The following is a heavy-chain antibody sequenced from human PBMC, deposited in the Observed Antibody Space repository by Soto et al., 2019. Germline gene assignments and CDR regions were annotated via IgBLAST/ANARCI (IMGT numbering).Heavy chain of an antibody. CDR2: IVPIFGTT. V-gene: IGHV1-69*12. D-gene: IGHD6-19*01. CDR3: ARVVPVAGIYNYHGLDV. Sequence: QVQLVQSGAEVKKPGSSVKVSCKVSGGTFSNYAIDWVRLAPGQGLEWMGGIVPIFGTTYYTQKFQGRATISADDSTTTASLELSSLRSEDTAIYYCARVVPVAGIYNYHGLDVWGQGTAVTVSS. CDR1: GGTFSNYA. J-gene: IGHJ6*02.